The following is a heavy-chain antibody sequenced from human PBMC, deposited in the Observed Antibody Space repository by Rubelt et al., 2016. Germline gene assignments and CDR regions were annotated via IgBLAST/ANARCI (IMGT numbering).Heavy chain of an antibody. Sequence: QVQLVQSGAEVKKPGSSVKVSCKASGGTFSSYAISWVRQAPGQGLEWMGWINPNSGGTNYAQKFQGRVTMARETSISTAYMELSRLRSDDTAVYYCARGRRDGYHYRGSDPFDYWGQGTLVTVSS. CDR2: INPNSGGT. D-gene: IGHD5-24*01. CDR3: ARGRRDGYHYRGSDPFDY. CDR1: GGTFSSYA. V-gene: IGHV1-2*02. J-gene: IGHJ4*02.